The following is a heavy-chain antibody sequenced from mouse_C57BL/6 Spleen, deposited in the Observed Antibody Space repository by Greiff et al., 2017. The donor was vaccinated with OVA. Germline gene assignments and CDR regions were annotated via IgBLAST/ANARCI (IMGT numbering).Heavy chain of an antibody. J-gene: IGHJ2*02. V-gene: IGHV1-7*01. D-gene: IGHD3-3*01. Sequence: VQLQQSGAELVKPGASVKLSCKASGYTFTSYWMHWVKQRPGQGLEWIGYINPSSGYTKYNQKFKGKATLTAGKSSSTAYMQLSSLTYEDSAVYYCAREFPPPCGDMDYWGQGTSLTVSS. CDR3: AREFPPPCGDMDY. CDR2: INPSSGYT. CDR1: GYTFTSYW.